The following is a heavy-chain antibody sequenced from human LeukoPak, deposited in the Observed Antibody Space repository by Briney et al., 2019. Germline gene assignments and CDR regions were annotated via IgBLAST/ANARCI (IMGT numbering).Heavy chain of an antibody. CDR2: MYSSGST. J-gene: IGHJ4*02. CDR1: GGSISRYS. Sequence: SETLSLTCTVSGGSISRYSWSWIRQPAGKGLEWIGRMYSSGSTKYNPSLKSRVTMSVDTSKNQISLKLTSVTAADTAIYYCARWSSGDYYYVDYWGQGTLVTVSS. V-gene: IGHV4-4*07. CDR3: ARWSSGDYYYVDY. D-gene: IGHD3-22*01.